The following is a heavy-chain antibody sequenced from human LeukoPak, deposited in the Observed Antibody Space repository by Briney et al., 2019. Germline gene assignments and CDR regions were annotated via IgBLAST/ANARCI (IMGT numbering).Heavy chain of an antibody. Sequence: PGGSLRLSCAASGFTFGSYAKTWVRQAPGKGLEWVSSIDASGGSTYYADSVKGRFTISRDNSKNTFYLQMNTLRADDTAVYYRAKGSGSGWYGWFAPWGQGTLVTVSS. CDR1: GFTFGSYA. J-gene: IGHJ5*02. V-gene: IGHV3-23*01. CDR2: IDASGGST. CDR3: AKGSGSGWYGWFAP. D-gene: IGHD6-19*01.